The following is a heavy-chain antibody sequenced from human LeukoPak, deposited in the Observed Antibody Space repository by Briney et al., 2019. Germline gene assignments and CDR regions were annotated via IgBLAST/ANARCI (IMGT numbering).Heavy chain of an antibody. CDR1: GFTFSSYG. Sequence: GGSLRLSCAASGFTFSSYGMHWVRQAPGKGLEWVAVIWYDGSNKYYAGSVKGRFTISRDNSKNTLYLQMNSLRAEDTAVYYCARAVVITYYDYGMDVWGQGTTVTVSS. CDR3: ARAVVITYYDYGMDV. V-gene: IGHV3-33*01. CDR2: IWYDGSNK. J-gene: IGHJ6*02. D-gene: IGHD3-22*01.